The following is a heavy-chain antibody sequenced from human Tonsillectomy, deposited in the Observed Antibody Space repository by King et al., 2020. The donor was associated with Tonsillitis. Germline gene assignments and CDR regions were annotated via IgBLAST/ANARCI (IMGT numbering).Heavy chain of an antibody. CDR2: IYYSGST. J-gene: IGHJ6*02. CDR3: ARSGGDSYYYYGMDV. CDR1: GYSISSRNW. V-gene: IGHV4-28*01. D-gene: IGHD2-21*02. Sequence: VQLQESGPGLVKPSDTLSLTCAVSGYSISSRNWWGWIRQSPGKGLEWIGYIYYSGSTYYNPSLKSRVTMSVDTSKNQFSLKLRSVTAVDTAVYYCARSGGDSYYYYGMDVLGQGTTVTVSS.